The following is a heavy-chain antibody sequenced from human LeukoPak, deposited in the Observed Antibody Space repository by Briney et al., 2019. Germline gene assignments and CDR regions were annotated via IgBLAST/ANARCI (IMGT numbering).Heavy chain of an antibody. V-gene: IGHV4-4*07. J-gene: IGHJ5*02. CDR2: IYSSGST. D-gene: IGHD2-2*01. CDR3: ARDLVVPPYNWFDP. CDR1: GGSISSYY. Sequence: SETLSLTCTVSGGSISSYYWSWIRQPAGEGLEWIGRIYSSGSTNYNPSLKGRVAMSVDTSNNQFSLKLSSVTAADTAVYYCARDLVVPPYNWFDPWGQGTLVTVSS.